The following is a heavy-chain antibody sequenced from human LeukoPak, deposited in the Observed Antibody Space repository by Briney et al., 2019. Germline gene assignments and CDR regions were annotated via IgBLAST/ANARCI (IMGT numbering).Heavy chain of an antibody. V-gene: IGHV4-34*01. D-gene: IGHD3-22*01. Sequence: PSETLSLTCDVYGGSFSGYYWSWVRQPPGKGLEWIGEVTHRGSITYSPSLNSRVTISVDTSKNQFSLKLSSVTAADTAVYYCARGQKPKRTYYYDSKPVVTTTWYYMDVWGKGTTVAVSS. CDR1: GGSFSGYY. J-gene: IGHJ6*03. CDR3: ARGQKPKRTYYYDSKPVVTTTWYYMDV. CDR2: VTHRGSI.